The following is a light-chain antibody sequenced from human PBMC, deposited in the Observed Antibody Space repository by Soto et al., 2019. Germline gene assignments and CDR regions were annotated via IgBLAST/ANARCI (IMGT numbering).Light chain of an antibody. J-gene: IGKJ2*01. Sequence: EIVMTQSPATLSVSPGERATLSCRASQSVGTNLGWYQQRPGQPPRLLIYGASARATGVPDRFSGSGSGTEFTLALSSLQSEDFAVYYCQQYKNWPPMYTFGQGTKLEIK. CDR2: GAS. V-gene: IGKV3-15*01. CDR3: QQYKNWPPMYT. CDR1: QSVGTN.